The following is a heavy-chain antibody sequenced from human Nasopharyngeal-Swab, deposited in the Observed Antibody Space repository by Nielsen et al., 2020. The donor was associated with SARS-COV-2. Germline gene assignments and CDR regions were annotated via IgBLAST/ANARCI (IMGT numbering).Heavy chain of an antibody. D-gene: IGHD3/OR15-3a*01. V-gene: IGHV4-39*07. J-gene: IGHJ4*02. CDR2: VYYSGTT. Sequence: SETLSLTCTVSGGSVRSTSYYWGWVRQPPGKGLEWIGSVYYSGTTHYNPSLKSRVTVSVGTSKNQFSLKLNSVSAADTAVYYCVSERFVDWLPFDTWGQGTLVTVSS. CDR3: VSERFVDWLPFDT. CDR1: GGSVRSTSYY.